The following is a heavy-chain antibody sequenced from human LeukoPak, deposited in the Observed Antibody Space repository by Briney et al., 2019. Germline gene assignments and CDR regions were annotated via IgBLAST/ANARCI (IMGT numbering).Heavy chain of an antibody. D-gene: IGHD3-9*01. V-gene: IGHV3-74*01. Sequence: GGSLRLSCAASGFTFSSYWMHWVRQAPGKGLVWVSRINSDGSGTSYADSVKGRFTISRDNAKNTLYLQMNSLRAEDTAVYYCARGGPLTGEFDYWGQGTLVTVSS. CDR1: GFTFSSYW. J-gene: IGHJ4*02. CDR3: ARGGPLTGEFDY. CDR2: INSDGSGT.